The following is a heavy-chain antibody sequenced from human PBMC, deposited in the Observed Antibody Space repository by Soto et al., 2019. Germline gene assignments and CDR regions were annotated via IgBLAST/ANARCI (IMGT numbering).Heavy chain of an antibody. CDR1: GFTFSSFS. CDR2: ISSSSSTI. V-gene: IGHV3-48*02. Sequence: PGGSLRLSCAASGFTFSSFSMHWVRQAPGKGLEWVSYISSSSSTIYYADSVRGRFTISRDNAKNSLYLQMNSLRDEDTAVFYCARDAPRCSGGNCLDYWGQGTLVTVSS. D-gene: IGHD2-15*01. J-gene: IGHJ4*02. CDR3: ARDAPRCSGGNCLDY.